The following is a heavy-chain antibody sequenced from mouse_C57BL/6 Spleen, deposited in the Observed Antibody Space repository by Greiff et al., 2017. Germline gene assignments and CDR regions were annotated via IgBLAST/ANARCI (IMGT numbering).Heavy chain of an antibody. CDR3: AYYPTVVPYYFDY. D-gene: IGHD1-1*01. V-gene: IGHV1-4*01. CDR1: GYTFTSYT. CDR2: INPSSGYT. J-gene: IGHJ2*01. Sequence: QVQLQQSGAELARPGASVKMSCKASGYTFTSYTMHWVKQRPGQGLEWIGYINPSSGYTKYNQKFKDKATLTADKSSSTAYMQLCSLTSGDSAVDYCAYYPTVVPYYFDYWGQGTTLTVSS.